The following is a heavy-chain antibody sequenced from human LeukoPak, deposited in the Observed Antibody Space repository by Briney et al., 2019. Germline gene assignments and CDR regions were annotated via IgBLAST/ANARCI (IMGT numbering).Heavy chain of an antibody. Sequence: GGAVKVSCKASGYTFTSYGISWVRQAPGQGLEWMGWIIAYNDNTNYTQKLQGRVTMTTDTSTSTAYMELRSLRSDDTAVYYCARALLWFGEPSHIDYWGQGTLVTVSS. J-gene: IGHJ4*02. D-gene: IGHD3-10*01. CDR1: GYTFTSYG. CDR3: ARALLWFGEPSHIDY. V-gene: IGHV1-18*01. CDR2: IIAYNDNT.